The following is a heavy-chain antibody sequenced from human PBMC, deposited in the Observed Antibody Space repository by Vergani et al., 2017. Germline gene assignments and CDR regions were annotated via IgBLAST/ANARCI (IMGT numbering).Heavy chain of an antibody. CDR1: GYTFTSYY. J-gene: IGHJ6*03. V-gene: IGHV1-46*01. CDR3: ARGYGSGMLADYYYMDV. D-gene: IGHD3-10*01. Sequence: QVQLVQSGAEVKKPGASVKVSCKASGYTFTSYYMHWVRQAPGQGLEWMGIINPSGGSTSYAQKFQGRVTMTRDTSTSTVYMELSSLRSEDTAVYYCARGYGSGMLADYYYMDVWGKGTTVTVSS. CDR2: INPSGGST.